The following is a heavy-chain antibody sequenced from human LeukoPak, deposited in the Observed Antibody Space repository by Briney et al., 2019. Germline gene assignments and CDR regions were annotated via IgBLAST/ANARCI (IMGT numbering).Heavy chain of an antibody. Sequence: SVKVSCKASGGTFSSYAISWVRQAPGQGLEWMGGIIPIFGTADYAQKFQGRVTITADKSTSTAYMELSSLRSEDTAVYYCARDRVGYSYGPFDYWGQGTLVTVSS. CDR1: GGTFSSYA. CDR3: ARDRVGYSYGPFDY. V-gene: IGHV1-69*06. D-gene: IGHD5-18*01. J-gene: IGHJ4*02. CDR2: IIPIFGTA.